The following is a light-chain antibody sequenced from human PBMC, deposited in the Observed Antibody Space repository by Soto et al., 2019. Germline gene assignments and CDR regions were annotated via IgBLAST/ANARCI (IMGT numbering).Light chain of an antibody. V-gene: IGLV1-40*01. CDR2: RNS. CDR1: SSNIGAGYD. J-gene: IGLJ2*01. Sequence: QSVLTQPPSVSGAPGQRVTISCTGSSSNIGAGYDVHWYQQLPGTAPKLLIYRNSNRPSGVPDRFSGSKSGTSASLAITGLQAEDEADYYGQSYDSSLSGVVFGGGTKLTVL. CDR3: QSYDSSLSGVV.